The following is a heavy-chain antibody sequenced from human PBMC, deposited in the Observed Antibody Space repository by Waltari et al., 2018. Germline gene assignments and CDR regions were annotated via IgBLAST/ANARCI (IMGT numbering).Heavy chain of an antibody. Sequence: EVNLVEAGGGLVKPGESLGLSCAVSGFVCGNYGTNWVRQAPGKGLEWVSFMSGIGKFLFNGDSVKGRVTMSRDNAKNLIYLKMNGLRGEDSGVYYCARWRMTTMLTPWDFWGQGTLVTVSS. CDR3: ARWRMTTMLTPWDF. CDR1: GFVCGNYG. V-gene: IGHV3-21*06. D-gene: IGHD4-17*01. CDR2: MSGIGKFL. J-gene: IGHJ1*01.